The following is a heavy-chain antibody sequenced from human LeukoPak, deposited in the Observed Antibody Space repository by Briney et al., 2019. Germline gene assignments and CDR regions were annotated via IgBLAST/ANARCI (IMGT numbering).Heavy chain of an antibody. CDR3: AREGSRWVDFDY. V-gene: IGHV4-59*01. Sequence: SETLSLTCTVSGVSISSDFWSWIRQPPGKGLEWIGYIYYSGSTNYNPSLKSRVTISLDTSKSQFSLKLSSVTAADTAVYYCAREGSRWVDFDYWGQGTLVTVSS. J-gene: IGHJ4*02. D-gene: IGHD1-26*01. CDR1: GVSISSDF. CDR2: IYYSGST.